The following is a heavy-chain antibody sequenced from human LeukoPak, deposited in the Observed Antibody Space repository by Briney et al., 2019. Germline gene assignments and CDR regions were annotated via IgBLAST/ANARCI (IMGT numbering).Heavy chain of an antibody. V-gene: IGHV4-61*02. J-gene: IGHJ4*02. Sequence: SETLSLTCTVSGGSISSGSYCWSWLRQPPGQGLEWIGRICASGSTNYNPSLKSRVTVSVDTSKNQFSMKLSSVTAADTAVYYCARGLSNLEYWGQGTLVTVSS. CDR2: ICASGST. D-gene: IGHD4-11*01. CDR1: GGSISSGSYC. CDR3: ARGLSNLEY.